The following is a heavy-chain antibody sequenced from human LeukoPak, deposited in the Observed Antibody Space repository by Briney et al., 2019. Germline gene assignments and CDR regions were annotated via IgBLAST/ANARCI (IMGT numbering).Heavy chain of an antibody. Sequence: GALRLSCAASGFTLSDHFMKLIRQGSGEGLEWVSYISRGGNTIYYADSVKGRFSISRDNAKNSLYLQMNSLRAEDTAVYYCARGSTNFDYWGQGNLVTVSS. D-gene: IGHD5-24*01. J-gene: IGHJ4*02. CDR2: ISRGGNTI. V-gene: IGHV3-11*01. CDR3: ARGSTNFDY. CDR1: GFTLSDHF.